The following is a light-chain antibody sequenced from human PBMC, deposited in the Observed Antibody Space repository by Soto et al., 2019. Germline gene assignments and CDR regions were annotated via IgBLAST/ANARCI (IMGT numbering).Light chain of an antibody. CDR1: QGISSY. V-gene: IGKV1-13*02. CDR2: NAS. CDR3: QQYNVYPLT. Sequence: IQLTQSPSSLSASVGDRVTITCRVSQGISSYLNWYRQKPGKAPKVLIFNASTLESGVPSRFSGSGSGTEFTLTIGSLHPDDLATYYCQQYNVYPLTFGQGTKVDIK. J-gene: IGKJ1*01.